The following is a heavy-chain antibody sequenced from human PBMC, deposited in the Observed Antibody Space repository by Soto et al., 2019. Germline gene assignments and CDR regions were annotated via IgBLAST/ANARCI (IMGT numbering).Heavy chain of an antibody. CDR2: TSSSGSNI. CDR3: ARVGSPYDKSGDYDY. J-gene: IGHJ4*02. CDR1: GFTFSSYE. V-gene: IGHV3-48*03. Sequence: PGGSLRLSCAASGFTFSSYEMNWVRQAPGKGLEWVSYTSSSGSNIYYADSVKGQFTISRDNAKNSLHLQMNSLRAEDTAVYYCARVGSPYDKSGDYDYWGQGTLVTVSS. D-gene: IGHD3-22*01.